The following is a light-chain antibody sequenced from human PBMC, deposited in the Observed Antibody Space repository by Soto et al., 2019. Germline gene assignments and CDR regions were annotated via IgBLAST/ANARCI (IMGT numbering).Light chain of an antibody. CDR3: QQSNSFPLT. CDR2: TPS. Sequence: DIHMTQSPSSVSASVGDRVTITCRASQGISNWLAWFQQKPGKAPKLLIYTPSRLQSGVPSRFSGSGSGTDFTLTISSLQPEDFATYYCQQSNSFPLTFGQGTKVDIK. V-gene: IGKV1-12*01. J-gene: IGKJ1*01. CDR1: QGISNW.